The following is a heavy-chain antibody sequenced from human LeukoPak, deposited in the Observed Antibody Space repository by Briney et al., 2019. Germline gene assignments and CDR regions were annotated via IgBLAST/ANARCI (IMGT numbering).Heavy chain of an antibody. D-gene: IGHD6-6*01. CDR1: GGTFSSYT. CDR3: ARVPYSSSSFWFDP. V-gene: IGHV1-69*10. CDR2: IIPILGLA. Sequence: ASVKVSCKASGGTFSSYTISWVRQAPGQGLEWMGGIIPILGLANYAQKFQGRVTITADKSTSTAYMELSSLRSEDTAVYYCARVPYSSSSFWFDPWGQGTLVTVSS. J-gene: IGHJ5*02.